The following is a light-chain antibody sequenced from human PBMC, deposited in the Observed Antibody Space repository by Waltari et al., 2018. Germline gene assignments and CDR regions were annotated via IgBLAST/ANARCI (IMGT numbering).Light chain of an antibody. J-gene: IGLJ2*01. CDR1: SSDVVTYKF. Sequence: QSALPQPASVSGSPGQSITIPCTGTSSDVVTYKFVSWYHQHPGKVPKLINYDATERPSGVPSRFAGSKSSNTASLTISGLQAEDEGDYYCYSQTTGGTVVFGGGTKLTVL. V-gene: IGLV2-14*03. CDR2: DAT. CDR3: YSQTTGGTVV.